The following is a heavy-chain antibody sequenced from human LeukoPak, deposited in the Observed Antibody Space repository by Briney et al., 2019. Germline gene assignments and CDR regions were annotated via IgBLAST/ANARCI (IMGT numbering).Heavy chain of an antibody. CDR2: INTDGSST. J-gene: IGHJ4*02. CDR3: AKDLNALIAAAGTFPFDY. V-gene: IGHV3-74*01. Sequence: GGSLRLSCAASGFTFSDYWMHWVRHAPGKGLVWVSRINTDGSSTSYADSVKGRFTISRDHAKNTLDLQMNSLSTEDTAVYYCAKDLNALIAAAGTFPFDYWGQGTLVTVSS. D-gene: IGHD6-13*01. CDR1: GFTFSDYW.